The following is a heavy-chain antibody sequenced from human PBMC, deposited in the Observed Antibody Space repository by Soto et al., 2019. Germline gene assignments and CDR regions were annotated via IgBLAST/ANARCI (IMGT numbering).Heavy chain of an antibody. V-gene: IGHV4-4*08. Sequence: SETLSLTRTVSVGSPSRDYWSLFRQPLGKGLEWTGYSYNTGSTNYNPSPKSQVLISISTSKNQFSLKLSSVTAADTAFYYCAREGALLFGGNGDYYSTLDVWGQGTTVTVSS. D-gene: IGHD2-15*01. CDR1: VGSPSRDY. CDR2: SYNTGST. CDR3: AREGALLFGGNGDYYSTLDV. J-gene: IGHJ6*02.